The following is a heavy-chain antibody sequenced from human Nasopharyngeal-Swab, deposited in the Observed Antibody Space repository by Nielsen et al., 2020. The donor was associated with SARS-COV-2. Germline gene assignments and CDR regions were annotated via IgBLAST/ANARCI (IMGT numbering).Heavy chain of an antibody. J-gene: IGHJ6*03. Sequence: ASVKVSCKASGYTFTGYYMHWVRQAPGQGLEWMGWINPNSGGTSYAQKFQGWVTMTRDTSISTAYMELSRLRSDDTAVYYCARDPGGILFPSDYMDVRGKGTTVTVSS. CDR3: ARDPGGILFPSDYMDV. CDR1: GYTFTGYY. CDR2: INPNSGGT. D-gene: IGHD2-15*01. V-gene: IGHV1-2*04.